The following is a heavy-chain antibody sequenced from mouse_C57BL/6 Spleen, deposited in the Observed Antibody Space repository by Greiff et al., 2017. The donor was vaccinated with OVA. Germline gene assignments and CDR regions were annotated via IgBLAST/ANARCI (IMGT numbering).Heavy chain of an antibody. V-gene: IGHV5-17*01. CDR3: ASNWDVAWFAY. J-gene: IGHJ3*01. CDR2: ISSGSSTI. CDR1: GFTFSDYG. Sequence: EVKLEESGGGLVKPGGSLKLSCAASGFTFSDYGMHWVRQAPEKGLEWVAYISSGSSTIYYADTVKGRFTISRDNAKNTLFLQMTSLRSEDTAMYYCASNWDVAWFAYWGQGTLVTVSA. D-gene: IGHD4-1*01.